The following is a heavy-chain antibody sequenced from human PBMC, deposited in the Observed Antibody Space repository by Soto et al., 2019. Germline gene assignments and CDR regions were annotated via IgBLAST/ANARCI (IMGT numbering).Heavy chain of an antibody. CDR2: MSHSGGT. J-gene: IGHJ3*02. CDR1: GGFVSSGNYY. D-gene: IGHD3-10*01. Sequence: QVQLQQWGAGLLKPSETLSLPCAVYGGFVSSGNYYWSWIRQPPGKGLEWIGEMSHSGGTHFNPSLTSRVTIPVDSSKKQFSLKMSSVTAADTALYYCGRGGRGAETPVVGACVIWRPGTMVTVSS. CDR3: GRGGRGAETPVVGACVI. V-gene: IGHV4-34*01.